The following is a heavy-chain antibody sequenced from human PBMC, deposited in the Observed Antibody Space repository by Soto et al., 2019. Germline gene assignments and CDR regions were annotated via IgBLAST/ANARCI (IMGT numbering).Heavy chain of an antibody. CDR1: GYTFTSYY. CDR3: ARVEIDTIKGNAFDI. Sequence: ASVKVYCKASGYTFTSYYMYWVRQAPGQGLEWMGIINPSGGSTSYAQKFQGRVTMTRDTSTSTVYMELSSLRSEDTAVYYCARVEIDTIKGNAFDIWGQGTMVT. D-gene: IGHD5-18*01. V-gene: IGHV1-46*01. J-gene: IGHJ3*02. CDR2: INPSGGST.